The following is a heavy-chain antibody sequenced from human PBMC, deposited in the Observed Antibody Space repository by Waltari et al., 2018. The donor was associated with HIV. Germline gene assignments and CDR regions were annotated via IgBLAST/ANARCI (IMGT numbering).Heavy chain of an antibody. J-gene: IGHJ4*02. CDR3: AREALYDSSGYYFDY. V-gene: IGHV3-7*01. CDR2: IKQDESEK. CDR1: EFTFNNHW. Sequence: EVQLVESGGGLVQPGGSMSLSSSAYEFTFNNHWMTWVRQAPGNGLEWVANIKQDESEKYYVDSVKGRFTISRDNAKNSLFLQMNSLRAEDTAVYYCAREALYDSSGYYFDYWGQGTLVTVSS. D-gene: IGHD3-22*01.